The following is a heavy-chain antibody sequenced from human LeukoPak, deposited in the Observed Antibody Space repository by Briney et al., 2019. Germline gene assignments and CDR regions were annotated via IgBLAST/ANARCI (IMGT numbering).Heavy chain of an antibody. Sequence: GASVKVSCKASGYTFTSYYMHWVRQAPGQGLEGMGIINPSGGGTSYAQKFQGRVTMTRDMSTSTVYMELSSLRSEDTAVYYCARAGGYNYVAAYYFDYWGQGTLVTVSS. CDR3: ARAGGYNYVAAYYFDY. V-gene: IGHV1-46*01. J-gene: IGHJ4*02. D-gene: IGHD5-24*01. CDR2: INPSGGGT. CDR1: GYTFTSYY.